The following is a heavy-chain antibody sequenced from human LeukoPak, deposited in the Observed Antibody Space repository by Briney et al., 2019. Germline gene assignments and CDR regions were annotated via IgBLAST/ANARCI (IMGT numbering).Heavy chain of an antibody. CDR3: ARVGQIDY. V-gene: IGHV3-48*03. CDR1: GFTFSSYE. J-gene: IGHJ4*02. Sequence: GGSLRLSCAASGFTFSSYEMNWVRQAPGKGLERVSYISSSDSTIYYADSVKGRFTISRDNAKNSLYLQMNSLRAEDTAVYYCARVGQIDYWGQGTLVTVSS. CDR2: ISSSDSTI. D-gene: IGHD3/OR15-3a*01.